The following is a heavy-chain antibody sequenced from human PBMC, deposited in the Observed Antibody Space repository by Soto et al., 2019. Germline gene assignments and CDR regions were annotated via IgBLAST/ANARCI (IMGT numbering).Heavy chain of an antibody. CDR1: GFTFTSSA. CDR2: IVVGSGNT. D-gene: IGHD1-1*01. CDR3: ATPGGTGSDLGFDY. Sequence: QMQLVQSGPEVKKPGTSVKVSCKASGFTFTSSAVQWVRQARGQRLEWIGWIVVGSGNTNYAQKFQERVTITRDMSTSTAYMELSSLRSEDTAVYYCATPGGTGSDLGFDYWGQGTLVTVSS. V-gene: IGHV1-58*01. J-gene: IGHJ4*02.